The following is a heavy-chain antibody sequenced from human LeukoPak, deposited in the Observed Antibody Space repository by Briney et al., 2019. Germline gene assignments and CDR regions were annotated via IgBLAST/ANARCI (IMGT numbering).Heavy chain of an antibody. V-gene: IGHV3-23*01. J-gene: IGHJ3*02. Sequence: PGGSLRLSCAASGFTFSSYAMSWVRQAPGKGLEWVSAISGSGGSTYYADSVKGRFTISRDNSKNTLYLQMNSLRAEDTAVYYCAQIPQFGRSSTSCYVDAFDIWGQGTMVTVSS. D-gene: IGHD2-2*01. CDR1: GFTFSSYA. CDR2: ISGSGGST. CDR3: AQIPQFGRSSTSCYVDAFDI.